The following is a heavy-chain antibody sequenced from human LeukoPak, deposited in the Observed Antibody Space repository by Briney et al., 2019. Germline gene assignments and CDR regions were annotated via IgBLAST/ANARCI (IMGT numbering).Heavy chain of an antibody. CDR1: GFTVSSNY. D-gene: IGHD5-18*01. J-gene: IGHJ6*03. CDR2: ISYDGSNK. V-gene: IGHV3-30*03. CDR3: ARDTAMVWYYYYYYMDV. Sequence: TGGSLRLSCAVSGFTVSSNYMSWVRQAPGKGLEWVAVISYDGSNKYYADSVKGRFTISRDNSKNTLYLQMNSLRAEDTAVYYCARDTAMVWYYYYYYMDVWGKGTTVTVSS.